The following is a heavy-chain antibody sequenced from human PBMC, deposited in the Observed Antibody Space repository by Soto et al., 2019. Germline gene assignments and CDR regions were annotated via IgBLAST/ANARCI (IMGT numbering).Heavy chain of an antibody. V-gene: IGHV1-18*01. CDR2: ISAYDGKT. D-gene: IGHD3-3*01. Sequence: EASVKFSCQTSGYTFYTYGINWVRQAPGQGLELMGWISAYDGKTTYAEKLQGRVTLTTDTSTSTAYMELRSLRSDDTALYYCARDPHEFWTSYWFDPWGQGTAVTVSS. CDR3: ARDPHEFWTSYWFDP. J-gene: IGHJ5*02. CDR1: GYTFYTYG.